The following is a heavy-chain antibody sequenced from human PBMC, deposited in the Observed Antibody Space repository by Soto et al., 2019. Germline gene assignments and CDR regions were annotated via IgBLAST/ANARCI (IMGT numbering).Heavy chain of an antibody. J-gene: IGHJ3*02. CDR3: ARDRSSGYRDAFDI. CDR1: GFRFSSYW. D-gene: IGHD3-22*01. V-gene: IGHV3-7*01. CDR2: IKEDGSEK. Sequence: GGSLRLSCAASGFRFSSYWMSWVRQAPGKGLEWVANIKEDGSEKYYVDSVKGRFSISRDNAKNSLYLQMNSLRAEDTAVYYCARDRSSGYRDAFDIWGQGTMVTVSS.